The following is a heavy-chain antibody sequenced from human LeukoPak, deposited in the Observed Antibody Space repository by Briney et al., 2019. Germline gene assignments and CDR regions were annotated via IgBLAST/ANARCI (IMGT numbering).Heavy chain of an antibody. CDR1: GGSISSYY. CDR2: IYYSGST. V-gene: IGHV4-59*01. CDR3: ARTTPIAVAGTGGTSWFDP. J-gene: IGHJ5*02. D-gene: IGHD6-19*01. Sequence: SETLSLTCTVSGGSISSYYWSWIRQPPGKGLEWIGYIYYSGSTNYNPSLKSRVTTSVDTSKNQFSLKLSSVTAADAAVYYCARTTPIAVAGTGGTSWFDPWGQGTLVTVSS.